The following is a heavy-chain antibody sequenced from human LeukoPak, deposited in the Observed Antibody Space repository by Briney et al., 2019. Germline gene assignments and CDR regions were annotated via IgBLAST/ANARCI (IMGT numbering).Heavy chain of an antibody. D-gene: IGHD3-10*01. CDR3: ATDASGITHHAMDV. CDR2: TNTNGDSA. V-gene: IGHV3-74*01. CDR1: GFKFSSYW. J-gene: IGHJ6*02. Sequence: GGSLRLSCAVSGFKFSSYWMNWVRQVPGKGLMWVAHTNTNGDSANYADSVKGRFTISRDNSKNALNLQMNSLRTEDTAVYYCATDASGITHHAMDVWGQGTTVTVSS.